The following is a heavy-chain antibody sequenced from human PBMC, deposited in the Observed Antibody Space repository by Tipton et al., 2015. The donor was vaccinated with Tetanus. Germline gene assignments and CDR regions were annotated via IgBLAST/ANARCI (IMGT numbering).Heavy chain of an antibody. CDR1: GASISSRL. CDR3: AGGQSDTSGYFFPYFDF. V-gene: IGHV4-59*11. D-gene: IGHD3-22*01. J-gene: IGHJ4*02. CDR2: LHYSGAT. Sequence: TLSLTCTVSGASISSRLWNWIRQPPGKGLEWIGYLHYSGATAYNPSLRSRVTISGDTSKNLFSLRLKSVTAADTAIYYCAGGQSDTSGYFFPYFDFWGQGALVTASS.